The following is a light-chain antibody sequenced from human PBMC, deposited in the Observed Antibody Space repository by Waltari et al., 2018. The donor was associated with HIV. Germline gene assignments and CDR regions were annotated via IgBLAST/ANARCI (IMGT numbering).Light chain of an antibody. V-gene: IGLV2-14*03. CDR1: SSDVGGYNY. CDR3: SSYTSSSTPLVV. CDR2: DVS. J-gene: IGLJ2*01. Sequence: QSALTQPASVSGSPGQSITISCTGTSSDVGGYNYVSWYQQHPGKAPKLMIYDVSNRPSGVSNRLFGSSAGNTASLTISGLQAEDEADYYCSSYTSSSTPLVVFGGGTKLTVL.